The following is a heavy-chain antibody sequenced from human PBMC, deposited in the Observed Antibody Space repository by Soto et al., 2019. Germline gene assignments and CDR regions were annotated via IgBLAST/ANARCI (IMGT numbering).Heavy chain of an antibody. CDR2: IIPMFGTA. Sequence: QVQLVQSGAEVKKPESSVKVSSKAPGGTFSTYAISWVRQAPGQGLEWMGGIIPMFGTANYAQRFQDRVTSTADESTNTVYMELSSLRSEETAVYFGASGIQLWLRRINNGYSGWGQGTLVTVSS. J-gene: IGHJ4*02. CDR3: ASGIQLWLRRINNGYSG. CDR1: GGTFSTYA. D-gene: IGHD5-18*01. V-gene: IGHV1-69*12.